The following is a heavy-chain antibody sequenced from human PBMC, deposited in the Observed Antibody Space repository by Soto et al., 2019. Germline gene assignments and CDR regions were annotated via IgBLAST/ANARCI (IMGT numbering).Heavy chain of an antibody. CDR2: IYSGGST. Sequence: GSLRLSCAASGFTVSSNYMSWVRQAPGKGLEWVSVIYSGGSTYYADSVKGRFTISRDNSKNTLYLQMNSLRAEDTAVYYCARDSRYYYYYGMDVWGQGTTVTVSS. J-gene: IGHJ6*02. CDR1: GFTVSSNY. CDR3: ARDSRYYYYYGMDV. V-gene: IGHV3-53*01.